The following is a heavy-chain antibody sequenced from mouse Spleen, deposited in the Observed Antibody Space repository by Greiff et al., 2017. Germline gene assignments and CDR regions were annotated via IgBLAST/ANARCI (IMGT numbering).Heavy chain of an antibody. J-gene: IGHJ2*01. CDR3: ATAYYGNFFDY. CDR2: ISSGSSTI. V-gene: IGHV5-17*01. CDR1: GFTFSDYG. Sequence: DVHLVESGGGLVKPGGSLKLSCAASGFTFSDYGMHWVRQAPEKGLEWVAYISSGSSTIYYADTVKGRFTISRDNAKNTLFLQMTSLRSEDTAMYYCATAYYGNFFDYWGQGTTLTVSS. D-gene: IGHD2-10*01.